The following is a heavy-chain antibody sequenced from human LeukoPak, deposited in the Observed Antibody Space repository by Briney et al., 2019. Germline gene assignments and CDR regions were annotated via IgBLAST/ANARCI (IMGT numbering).Heavy chain of an antibody. CDR3: ARPPRPYYYDSSGYNYGYFDY. V-gene: IGHV1-69*01. Sequence: GASVKVSCKASGGTFSSYAISWVRQAPGQGLEWMGGIIPIFGTANYAQKFQGRVTITADESTSTAYMELSSLRSEDTAVYYCARPPRPYYYDSSGYNYGYFDYWAREPWSPSPQ. J-gene: IGHJ4*02. CDR1: GGTFSSYA. CDR2: IIPIFGTA. D-gene: IGHD3-22*01.